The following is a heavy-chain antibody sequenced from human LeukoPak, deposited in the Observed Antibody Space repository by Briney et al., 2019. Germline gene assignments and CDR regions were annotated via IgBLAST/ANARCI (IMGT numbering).Heavy chain of an antibody. Sequence: VSVKVSCKASGYTFTGYYMHWVRQAPGQGLEWMGGITSNGGSTTYAQKFLGRVTMTRDTSTTTVYMELSSLRSEDTAVYYCARGCRGGDCYLSDYWGQGTLVTVSS. CDR2: ITSNGGST. J-gene: IGHJ4*02. V-gene: IGHV1-46*01. CDR3: ARGCRGGDCYLSDY. D-gene: IGHD2-21*02. CDR1: GYTFTGYY.